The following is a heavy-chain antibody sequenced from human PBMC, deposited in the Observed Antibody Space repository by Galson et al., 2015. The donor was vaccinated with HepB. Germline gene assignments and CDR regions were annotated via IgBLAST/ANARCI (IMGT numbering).Heavy chain of an antibody. D-gene: IGHD6-6*01. Sequence: PLEDSCKASGYTFNEYDITWVGQAPGEGLGWVRCTRRAAQQFYVRLTLTAARSTSTVYIGVVSLTSEDTAVYYCARGGPYMRSSRNIYFFDYWGQGTLVTVSS. V-gene: IGHV1-18*04. CDR2: TR. CDR1: GYTFNEYD. J-gene: IGHJ4*02. CDR3: ARGGPYMRSSRNIYFFDY.